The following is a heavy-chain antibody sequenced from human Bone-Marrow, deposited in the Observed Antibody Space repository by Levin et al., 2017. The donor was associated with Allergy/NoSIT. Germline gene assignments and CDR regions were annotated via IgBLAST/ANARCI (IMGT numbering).Heavy chain of an antibody. J-gene: IGHJ6*02. CDR1: GGSITSYY. Sequence: NASETLSLTCTVSGGSITSYYWSWIRQPPGKGLEWIGYIYYSGTTKYNPSLKSRVSISVDTSKNQFSLKLRSVTAADTAVYYCARDRTTVTTKDVYYYGMDVWGQGTTVSVSS. D-gene: IGHD4-17*01. V-gene: IGHV4-59*01. CDR2: IYYSGTT. CDR3: ARDRTTVTTKDVYYYGMDV.